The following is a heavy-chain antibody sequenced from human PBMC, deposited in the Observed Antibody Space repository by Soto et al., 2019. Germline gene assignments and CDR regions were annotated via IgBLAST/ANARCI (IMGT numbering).Heavy chain of an antibody. J-gene: IGHJ5*02. D-gene: IGHD3-3*01. CDR1: GFTFSSYW. CDR2: IKQDGSEK. CDR3: ASDLDLRDFWSGHFGGVWFDP. Sequence: EVQLVESGGGLVQPGGSLRLSCAASGFTFSSYWMSWVRQAPGKGLEWVANIKQDGSEKYYVDSVKGRFTISRDNAKNSLYLQMNSLRAEDTAVYYCASDLDLRDFWSGHFGGVWFDPWGQGTLVTVSS. V-gene: IGHV3-7*01.